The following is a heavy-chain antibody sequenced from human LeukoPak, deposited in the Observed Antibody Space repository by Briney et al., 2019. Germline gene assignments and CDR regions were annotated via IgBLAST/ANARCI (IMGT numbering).Heavy chain of an antibody. V-gene: IGHV3-23*01. D-gene: IGHD6-19*01. CDR2: ISGSGGST. J-gene: IGHJ2*01. Sequence: GGSLRLSCAASGFTFSSYAMSWVRQAPGKGLEWVSAISGSGGSTYYADSVKGRFTISRDNSKNTLYLQMNSLRAEDTAVYYCAKDQSGRGWSNWYFDLWGRGTLVTVSS. CDR3: AKDQSGRGWSNWYFDL. CDR1: GFTFSSYA.